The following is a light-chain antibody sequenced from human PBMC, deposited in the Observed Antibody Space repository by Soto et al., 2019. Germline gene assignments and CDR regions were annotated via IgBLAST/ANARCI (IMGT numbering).Light chain of an antibody. Sequence: IVVTQCTAAESVSPGERDKNSCRASESVGRHLAWYHQKPGQAPKLLIFDASTRATGVPARFSGSGSGTEFTLTVSSLQSEDIAVYFCQQYNNWPPNFGQGTRLEIK. CDR2: DAS. CDR1: ESVGRH. J-gene: IGKJ5*01. CDR3: QQYNNWPPN. V-gene: IGKV3-15*01.